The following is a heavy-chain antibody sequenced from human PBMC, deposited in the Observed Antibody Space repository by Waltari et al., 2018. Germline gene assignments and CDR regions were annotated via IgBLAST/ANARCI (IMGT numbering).Heavy chain of an antibody. Sequence: EVQLVESGGGLVQPGRSLRLSCAASGFTLDDYAMHWVRQAPGKGLEWVSGISWNSGSIGYADSVKGRFTISRDNAKNSLYLQMNSLRAEDMALYYCAKGVAAAGTDNWFDPWGQGTLVTVSS. J-gene: IGHJ5*02. CDR1: GFTLDDYA. CDR3: AKGVAAAGTDNWFDP. V-gene: IGHV3-9*03. CDR2: ISWNSGSI. D-gene: IGHD6-13*01.